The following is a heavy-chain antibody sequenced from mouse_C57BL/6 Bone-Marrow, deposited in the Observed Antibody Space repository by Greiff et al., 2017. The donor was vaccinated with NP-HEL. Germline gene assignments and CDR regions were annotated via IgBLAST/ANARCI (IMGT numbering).Heavy chain of an antibody. CDR3: ARRNYGNFWYFDV. Sequence: QVQLQQPGAELVKPGASVKLSCKASGYTFTSYWMHWVKQRPGQGLEWIGEIDPSDSYTNYNQKFKGKSTLTVDKSSSTAYMQLSSLTSEDSAVYYCARRNYGNFWYFDVWGTGTTVTVSS. CDR2: IDPSDSYT. V-gene: IGHV1-69*01. CDR1: GYTFTSYW. D-gene: IGHD2-1*01. J-gene: IGHJ1*03.